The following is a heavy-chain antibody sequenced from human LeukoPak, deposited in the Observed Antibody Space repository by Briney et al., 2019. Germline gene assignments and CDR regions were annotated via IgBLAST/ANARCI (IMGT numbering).Heavy chain of an antibody. Sequence: SETLSLTCAVSGGSISSNNWSWIRHPPREGREWSGRIFTSGSTNYNTSLKSRVTMSVDTTKNQFSLKLSSVTAADTAVYYCARAGYCSGGSCTNLTGPFDPWGQGTLVTVSS. J-gene: IGHJ5*02. CDR2: IFTSGST. CDR1: GGSISSNN. V-gene: IGHV4-59*10. CDR3: ARAGYCSGGSCTNLTGPFDP. D-gene: IGHD2-15*01.